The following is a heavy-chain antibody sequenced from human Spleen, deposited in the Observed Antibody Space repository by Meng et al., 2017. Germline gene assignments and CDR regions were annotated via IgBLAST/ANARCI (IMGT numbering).Heavy chain of an antibody. Sequence: QVQRQESGPGLVKPSETLSLTCTVSGGSISIYYWSWIRQPPGKGLEWIGYIYYSGTTNYNPSLKSRVTISLDTSKNQFSLKLTSVIAADTAVYYCARGWYYGSGKGNWFDPWGQGTLVTVSS. CDR3: ARGWYYGSGKGNWFDP. J-gene: IGHJ5*02. D-gene: IGHD3-10*01. V-gene: IGHV4-59*01. CDR2: IYYSGTT. CDR1: GGSISIYY.